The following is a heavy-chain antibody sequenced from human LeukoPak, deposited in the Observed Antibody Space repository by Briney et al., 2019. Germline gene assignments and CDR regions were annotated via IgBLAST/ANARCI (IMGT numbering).Heavy chain of an antibody. CDR3: ARWAGGTGDFDY. Sequence: SETLSLTCTVSGYSISSGYYWGWIRQPPGKGLEWIGYIYYSGSTYYNPSLKSRVTISVDTSKNQFSLKLSSVTAADTAVYYCARWAGGTGDFDYWGQGTLVAVSS. V-gene: IGHV4-38-2*02. CDR2: IYYSGST. CDR1: GYSISSGYY. D-gene: IGHD1/OR15-1a*01. J-gene: IGHJ4*02.